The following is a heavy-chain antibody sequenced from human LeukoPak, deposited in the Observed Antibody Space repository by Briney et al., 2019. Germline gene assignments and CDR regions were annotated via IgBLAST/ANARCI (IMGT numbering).Heavy chain of an antibody. CDR3: VRDGHRLYDYYYYYMDV. D-gene: IGHD2-2*02. Sequence: ASVRVSCKASGYTFTGYYIHWVRQAPGQGLEWMGWINPDNGVTNYAQKFQGRVTITTDASTTTAYMELRSLRSDDTAVYYCVRDGHRLYDYYYYYMDVWGKGITVTVSS. CDR2: INPDNGVT. J-gene: IGHJ6*03. V-gene: IGHV1-2*02. CDR1: GYTFTGYY.